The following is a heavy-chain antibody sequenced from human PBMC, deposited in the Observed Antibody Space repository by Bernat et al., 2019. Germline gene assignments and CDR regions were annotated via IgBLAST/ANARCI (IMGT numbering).Heavy chain of an antibody. J-gene: IGHJ4*02. CDR1: GFSFSTYG. D-gene: IGHD6-25*01. CDR3: VKEGHSRGYGAYFDS. CDR2: VSSDGHTK. V-gene: IGHV3-30*18. Sequence: QVQLVESGGGVDQPGRSLRLSCAASGFSFSTYGIQWVRQAPGKGLEWVAVVSSDGHTKIYVDSVKGRFAISRDNSKNTLYLQMNSLRVEDTAVYYCVKEGHSRGYGAYFDSWGQGALVTVSS.